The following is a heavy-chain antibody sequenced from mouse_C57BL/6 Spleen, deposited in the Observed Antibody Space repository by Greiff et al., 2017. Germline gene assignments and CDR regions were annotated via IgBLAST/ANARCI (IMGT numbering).Heavy chain of an antibody. CDR3: ASGGDSKSWFAY. Sequence: EVQLVESGGGLVKPGGSLKLSCAASGFTFSDYGMHWVRQAPEKGLEWVAYISSGSSTIYYADTVKGRFTISRDNAKNTLFLLMTSLRYEDTAMYYYASGGDSKSWFAYRGQRTLVTVSA. V-gene: IGHV5-17*01. D-gene: IGHD2-13*01. CDR2: ISSGSSTI. CDR1: GFTFSDYG. J-gene: IGHJ3*01.